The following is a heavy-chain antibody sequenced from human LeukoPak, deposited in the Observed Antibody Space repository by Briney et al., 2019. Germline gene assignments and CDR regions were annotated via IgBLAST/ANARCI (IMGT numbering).Heavy chain of an antibody. D-gene: IGHD2-2*01. V-gene: IGHV3-21*01. Sequence: GGSLRLSCAASGFTFSSYSMNWVRQAPGKGLEWVSSISSSSSYIYYADSVKGRFTISRDNAKNSLYLQMNSLRAEDTAVYYCARDEDIVVVPAANDYWGQGTLVTVSS. J-gene: IGHJ4*02. CDR3: ARDEDIVVVPAANDY. CDR1: GFTFSSYS. CDR2: ISSSSSYI.